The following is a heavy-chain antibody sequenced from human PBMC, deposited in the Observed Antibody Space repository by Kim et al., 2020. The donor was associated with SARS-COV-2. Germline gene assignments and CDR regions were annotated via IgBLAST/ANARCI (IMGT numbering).Heavy chain of an antibody. CDR2: MNPNSGNT. CDR1: GYTFTSYD. V-gene: IGHV1-8*01. Sequence: ASVKVSCKASGYTFTSYDINWVRQATGQGLEWMGWMNPNSGNTGYAQKFQGRVTMTRNTSISTAYMELSSLRSEDTAVYYCARRDSSSWDAWFDPWGQGTLVTVSS. CDR3: ARRDSSSWDAWFDP. J-gene: IGHJ5*02. D-gene: IGHD6-13*01.